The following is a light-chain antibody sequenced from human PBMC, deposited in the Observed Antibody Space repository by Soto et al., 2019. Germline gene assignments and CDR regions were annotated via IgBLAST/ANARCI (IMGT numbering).Light chain of an antibody. CDR2: DAS. V-gene: IGKV3-11*01. CDR3: QQRSNWRPL. J-gene: IGKJ5*01. Sequence: EIVLTQSPATLSLSPGERATLSCRASQSVSSYLAWYQQKPGQAPRLLIYDASNRATGIPARFSGSGSGTDFTLTIRGLEPEDFAVYYGQQRSNWRPLFGQGTRLDI. CDR1: QSVSSY.